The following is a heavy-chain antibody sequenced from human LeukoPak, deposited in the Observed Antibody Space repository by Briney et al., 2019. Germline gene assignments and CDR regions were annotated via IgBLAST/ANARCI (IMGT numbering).Heavy chain of an antibody. CDR1: GFTFSSYA. CDR3: AKVAGIAAAGRDAFDI. CDR2: ISGSGGST. D-gene: IGHD6-13*01. V-gene: IGHV3-23*01. Sequence: PGGSLRLSCAASGFTFSSYAMSWVRQAPGKGLEWVSAISGSGGSTYYADSVKGRFTISRDNSKNTLYLQMNSLRAEDAAVYYCAKVAGIAAAGRDAFDIWGQGTMVTVSS. J-gene: IGHJ3*02.